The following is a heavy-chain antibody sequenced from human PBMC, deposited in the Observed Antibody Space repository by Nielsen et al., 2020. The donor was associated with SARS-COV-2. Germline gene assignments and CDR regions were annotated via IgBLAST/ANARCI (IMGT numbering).Heavy chain of an antibody. J-gene: IGHJ4*02. CDR1: GFILSSYW. V-gene: IGHV3-7*03. Sequence: GGSLRLSCSASGFILSSYWMSWVRQAPGKGLEWVATINAGGSQKFHVDSVRGRFTISRDVTENSLYLQMYNLRADDTAIYYCTRYLHDYWGQGTLVTVSS. CDR2: INAGGSQK. CDR3: TRYLHDY.